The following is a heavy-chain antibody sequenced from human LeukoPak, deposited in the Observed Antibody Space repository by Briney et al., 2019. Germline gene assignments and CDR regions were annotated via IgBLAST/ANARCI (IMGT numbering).Heavy chain of an antibody. CDR3: ARVRITMVRGVIIIGVHGQHDAFDI. CDR2: IYYSGST. Sequence: IPSETLSLTCTVSGGSISSSSYYWGWIRQPPGKGLEWIGSIYYSGSTYYNPSLKSRVTISVDTSKNQFSLKLSSVTAADTAVYYCARVRITMVRGVIIIGVHGQHDAFDIWGQGTMVTVSS. J-gene: IGHJ3*02. D-gene: IGHD3-10*01. V-gene: IGHV4-39*07. CDR1: GGSISSSSYY.